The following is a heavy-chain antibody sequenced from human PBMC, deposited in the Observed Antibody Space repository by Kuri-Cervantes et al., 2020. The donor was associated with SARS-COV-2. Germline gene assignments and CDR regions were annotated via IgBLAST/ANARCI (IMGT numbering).Heavy chain of an antibody. Sequence: SETLSLTSTVSGGSISSYYWSWILQPPGKGLEWIGYIYYSGSTYYNPSLKSRVTISVDTSKNQFSLKLSSVTAADTAVYYCARNLVWFGELLYPPAGAFDIWGQGTMVTVSS. J-gene: IGHJ3*02. CDR1: GGSISSYY. V-gene: IGHV4-59*08. D-gene: IGHD3-10*01. CDR2: IYYSGST. CDR3: ARNLVWFGELLYPPAGAFDI.